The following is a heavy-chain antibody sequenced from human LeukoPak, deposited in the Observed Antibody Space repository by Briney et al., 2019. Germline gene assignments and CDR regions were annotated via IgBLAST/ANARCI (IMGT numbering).Heavy chain of an antibody. D-gene: IGHD3-16*01. CDR1: RGSISTSNYY. CDR3: ARETSQKGAHYMDV. V-gene: IGHV4-39*07. J-gene: IGHJ6*03. CDR2: IFYSGST. Sequence: SETLSLTCTVSRGSISTSNYYWGWVRQPPGKALEWIGNIFYSGSTNYNPSLKSRVTISVDTSKNQFSLKLSSVTAADTAVYYCARETSQKGAHYMDVWGKGTTVTISS.